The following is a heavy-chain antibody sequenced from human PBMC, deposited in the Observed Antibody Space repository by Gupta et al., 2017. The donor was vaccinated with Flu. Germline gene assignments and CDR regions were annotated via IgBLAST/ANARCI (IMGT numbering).Heavy chain of an antibody. V-gene: IGHV3-23*01. J-gene: IGHJ4*02. CDR3: ARVTVGPGGPFEY. Sequence: GMALFRQAPVRGRQWVAVIRESADTTEDAVSVRGPFNISSDKSKNTAYLHMNSLRAEDTAVYYCARVTVGPGGPFEYWGQGTLFSVSS. CDR2: IRESADTT. CDR1: G. D-gene: IGHD3-16*01.